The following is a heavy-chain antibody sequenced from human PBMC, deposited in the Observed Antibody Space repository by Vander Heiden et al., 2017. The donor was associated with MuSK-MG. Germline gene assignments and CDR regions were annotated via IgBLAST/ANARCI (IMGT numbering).Heavy chain of an antibody. CDR1: GYSVTSHC. CDR2: NDPSDSYT. V-gene: IGHV5-10-1*03. CDR3: ARPTRYYDSSGYYPLGMDV. J-gene: IGHJ6*02. D-gene: IGHD3-22*01. Sequence: ELQLVQSGAAVKKPGESLSISCKGDGYSVTSHCCGWVRQMPGKGLEWMGRNDPSDSYTNYSPSFQGHVTISADKSISTAYLQWSSLKASDTAMYYCARPTRYYDSSGYYPLGMDVWGQGTTVTVSS.